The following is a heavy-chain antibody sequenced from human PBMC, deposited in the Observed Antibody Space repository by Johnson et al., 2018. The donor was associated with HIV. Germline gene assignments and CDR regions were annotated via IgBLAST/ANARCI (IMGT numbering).Heavy chain of an antibody. CDR1: GFTFSSYW. J-gene: IGHJ3*02. D-gene: IGHD3-22*01. V-gene: IGHV3-7*01. CDR2: IKQDGSEK. Sequence: VQLVESGGGLVRPGGSLRLSCAASGFTFSSYWMSWVRQDPGKGLEWVANIKQDGSEKYYVDSVKGRFTISRDNAKNSLYLQMNSLRAEDTAVYYCARGRPSGSHDAFDIWGQGTMVTVSS. CDR3: ARGRPSGSHDAFDI.